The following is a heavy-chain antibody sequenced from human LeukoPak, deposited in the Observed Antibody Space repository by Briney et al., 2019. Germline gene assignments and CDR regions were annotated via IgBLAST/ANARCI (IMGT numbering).Heavy chain of an antibody. CDR2: ISGSGGST. V-gene: IGHV3-23*01. CDR3: ARDHIRGSYYHDY. J-gene: IGHJ4*02. Sequence: GGTLRLSCAASGFTFSSYGMSWVRQAPGKGLEWVSAISGSGGSTYYADSVKGRFTISRDNAKNSLYLQMNSLRAEDTAVYYCARDHIRGSYYHDYWGQGXLVTV. D-gene: IGHD1-26*01. CDR1: GFTFSSYG.